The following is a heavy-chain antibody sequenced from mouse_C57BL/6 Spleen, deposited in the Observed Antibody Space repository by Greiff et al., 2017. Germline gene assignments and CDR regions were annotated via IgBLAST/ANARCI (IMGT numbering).Heavy chain of an antibody. D-gene: IGHD2-2*01. CDR3: ARWDYGWGDFDY. Sequence: VQLQQSGPELVKPGASVKISCKASGYTFTDYYMNWVKQSHGKSLEWIGYINPNNGGTSYNQKFTGKATLTVDKSSSTAYMELRSLTSEDSAVYYCARWDYGWGDFDYWGQGTTRTASS. CDR2: INPNNGGT. V-gene: IGHV1-26*01. CDR1: GYTFTDYY. J-gene: IGHJ2*01.